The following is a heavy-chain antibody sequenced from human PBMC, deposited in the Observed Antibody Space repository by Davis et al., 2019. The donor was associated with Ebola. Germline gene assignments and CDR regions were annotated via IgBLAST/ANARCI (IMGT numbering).Heavy chain of an antibody. CDR1: GFTFSNYG. Sequence: GESLKISCAASGFTFSNYGMNWVRQAPGKGLEWVGRIKSKTDGGTTDYAAPVKGRFTISRDDSKNTLYLQMNSLKTEDTAVYYCQSSIQLWAYYFDYWGQGTLVTVSS. CDR3: QSSIQLWAYYFDY. V-gene: IGHV3-15*01. D-gene: IGHD5-18*01. J-gene: IGHJ4*02. CDR2: IKSKTDGGTT.